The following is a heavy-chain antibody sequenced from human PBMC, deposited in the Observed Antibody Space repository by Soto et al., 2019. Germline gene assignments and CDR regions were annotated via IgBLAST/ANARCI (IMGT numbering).Heavy chain of an antibody. CDR2: IIPIFGTA. J-gene: IGHJ4*02. CDR3: ARGTCSVGSCYHESNYCDY. CDR1: GGTFSIYA. Sequence: QVQLVQSGAEVSKHGSSVKVSCKASGGTFSIYAISWVRQAPGQGLEWMGGIIPIFGTANYAQKFQGRVTIPADASTSTAYMELSSLRSADTAVYYCARGTCSVGSCYHESNYCDYWGQGTMVTVYS. D-gene: IGHD2-15*01. V-gene: IGHV1-69*01.